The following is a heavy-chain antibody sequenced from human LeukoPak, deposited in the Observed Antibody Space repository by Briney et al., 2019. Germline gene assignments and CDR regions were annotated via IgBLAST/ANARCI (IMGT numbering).Heavy chain of an antibody. CDR2: IYSGGST. CDR3: ARDSGSGRGNYYYGMDV. J-gene: IGHJ6*02. Sequence: GGSLRLSCAASGFTVSSNYMSWVRQAPGKGLEWVSVIYSGGSTFYADSVKGRFSISRDNSKNTLYLQMNSLRAEDTAVYYCARDSGSGRGNYYYGMDVWGQGTTVTVSS. V-gene: IGHV3-53*01. D-gene: IGHD3-10*01. CDR1: GFTVSSNY.